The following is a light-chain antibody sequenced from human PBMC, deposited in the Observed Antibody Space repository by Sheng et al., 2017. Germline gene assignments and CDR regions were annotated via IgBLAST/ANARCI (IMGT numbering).Light chain of an antibody. V-gene: IGLV1-51*01. Sequence: QSVLTQPPSVSAAPGQKVTISCSGSTSNIGTNYVSWYQHLSGTAPKLLIYDDNERPSGISGRFSGSKSGTSATLGISGLQTGDEADYYCGTWDSGLSAGVFGGGTRLTVL. CDR3: GTWDSGLSAGV. J-gene: IGLJ3*02. CDR1: TSNIGTNY. CDR2: DDN.